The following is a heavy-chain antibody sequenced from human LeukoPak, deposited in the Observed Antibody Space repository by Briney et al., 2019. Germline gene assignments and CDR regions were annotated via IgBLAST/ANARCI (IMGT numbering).Heavy chain of an antibody. Sequence: GASVKVSCKASGYTFTSYGISWVRQAPGQGLEWMGGIIPIFGTANYAQKFQGRVTITADKSTSTAYMELSSLRSADTAVYYCARDSRRFTDYYYMDVWGKGTTVTVSS. D-gene: IGHD3-16*01. CDR1: GYTFTSYG. CDR3: ARDSRRFTDYYYMDV. CDR2: IIPIFGTA. J-gene: IGHJ6*03. V-gene: IGHV1-69*06.